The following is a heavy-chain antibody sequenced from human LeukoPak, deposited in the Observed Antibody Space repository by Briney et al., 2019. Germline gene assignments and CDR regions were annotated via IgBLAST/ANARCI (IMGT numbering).Heavy chain of an antibody. CDR1: GFTFSSYG. Sequence: QSGGSLRLSCAASGFTFSSYGMHWVRQAPGKGLEWVAFIRYDGSNKYYADSVKGRFTISRDNSKNTLYLQMNSLRAEDTAVYYCAKDLDYYDSSGTGDYWGQGTLVTVSS. J-gene: IGHJ4*02. D-gene: IGHD3-22*01. V-gene: IGHV3-30*02. CDR3: AKDLDYYDSSGTGDY. CDR2: IRYDGSNK.